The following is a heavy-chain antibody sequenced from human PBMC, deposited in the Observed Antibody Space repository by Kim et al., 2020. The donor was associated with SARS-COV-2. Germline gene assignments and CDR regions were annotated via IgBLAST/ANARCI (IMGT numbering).Heavy chain of an antibody. CDR3: ARDNRYYDILTGFYYYYGMDV. D-gene: IGHD3-9*01. Sequence: SETLSLTCTVSGGSISSYYWSWIRQPPGKGLEWIGYIYYSGSTNYNPSLKSRVTISVDTSKNQFSLKLSSVTAADTAVYYCARDNRYYDILTGFYYYYGMDVWGQGTTVTVSS. V-gene: IGHV4-59*13. CDR1: GGSISSYY. CDR2: IYYSGST. J-gene: IGHJ6*02.